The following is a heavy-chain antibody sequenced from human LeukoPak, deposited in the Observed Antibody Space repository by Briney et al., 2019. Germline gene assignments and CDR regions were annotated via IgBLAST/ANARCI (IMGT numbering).Heavy chain of an antibody. J-gene: IGHJ6*03. Sequence: PSETLSLTCTVSGGSISSSSYYWGWIRQPPGKGLEWIGSIYYSGSTYYNPPLKSRVTISVDTSKNQFSLKLSSVTAADTAVYYCARGRSYYGSGSYYYYYMDVWGKGTTVTVSS. V-gene: IGHV4-39*07. CDR1: GGSISSSSYY. D-gene: IGHD3-10*01. CDR2: IYYSGST. CDR3: ARGRSYYGSGSYYYYYMDV.